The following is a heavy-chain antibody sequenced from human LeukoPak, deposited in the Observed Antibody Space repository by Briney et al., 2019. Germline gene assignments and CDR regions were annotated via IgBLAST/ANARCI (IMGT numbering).Heavy chain of an antibody. CDR3: AKDRSPKGSYWGCAFDI. V-gene: IGHV3-30*18. CDR2: ISYDGSNK. Sequence: PGGSLRLSCAASGFTFSNYGMHWVRQSPGKGLEWVAVISYDGSNKYYADSVKGRFTIFRDNSKNTLYLQMNSLRAEDTAVYYCAKDRSPKGSYWGCAFDIWGQGTMVTVSS. CDR1: GFTFSNYG. J-gene: IGHJ3*02. D-gene: IGHD1-26*01.